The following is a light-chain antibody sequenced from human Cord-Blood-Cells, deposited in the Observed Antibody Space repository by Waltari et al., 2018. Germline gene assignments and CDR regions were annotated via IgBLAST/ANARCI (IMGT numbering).Light chain of an antibody. J-gene: IGKJ3*01. CDR2: DAS. Sequence: EIVLTQSPATLSLYQGQRATLSCRASQSVSSYLAWYQQKPGQAPRLLIYDASNRATGIPARFSGSGSGTDFTLNISSLEPEDFAVYYCQQRSNWPPFTFGPGTKVDIK. CDR3: QQRSNWPPFT. V-gene: IGKV3-11*01. CDR1: QSVSSY.